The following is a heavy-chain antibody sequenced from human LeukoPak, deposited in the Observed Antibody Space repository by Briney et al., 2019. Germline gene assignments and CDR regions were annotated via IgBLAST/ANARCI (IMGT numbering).Heavy chain of an antibody. CDR1: GFTFSGYS. D-gene: IGHD3-3*01. J-gene: IGHJ4*02. V-gene: IGHV3-48*04. Sequence: PGGSLRLSCSASGFTFSGYSMNWVRQAPGKGLEWVSYIVTSGNTIYYADSVKGRFTISRDNAKNSLYLQMNSLRAEDTAVYYCARDLLSFGVVIPMDHWGQGTLVTVSS. CDR2: IVTSGNTI. CDR3: ARDLLSFGVVIPMDH.